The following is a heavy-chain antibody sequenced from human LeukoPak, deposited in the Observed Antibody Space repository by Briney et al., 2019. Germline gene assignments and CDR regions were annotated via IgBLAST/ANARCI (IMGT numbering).Heavy chain of an antibody. CDR2: INHSGST. J-gene: IGHJ6*02. Sequence: SETLSLTCTVSGGSVSSGSYYWSWIRQPPGKGLEWIGEINHSGSTNYNPSLKSRVTISVDTSKNQFSLKLSSVTAADTAVYYCARRGKYCSSTSCYYYYYYGMDVWGQGTTVTVSS. CDR3: ARRGKYCSSTSCYYYYYYGMDV. V-gene: IGHV4-61*01. CDR1: GGSVSSGSYY. D-gene: IGHD2-2*01.